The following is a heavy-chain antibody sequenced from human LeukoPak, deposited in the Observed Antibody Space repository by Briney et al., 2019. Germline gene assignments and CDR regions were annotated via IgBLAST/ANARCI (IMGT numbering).Heavy chain of an antibody. V-gene: IGHV3-7*01. Sequence: QPGGSLRLSCAASGFTFSNYWMTWVRQAPGKGLEWVAHINQDGSKEYYMDSVKARFTISRDNAKNSLSLQMNSLRAEDTSVYYCVRDGGVSGYDLLDYWGQGTLVTLSS. CDR3: VRDGGVSGYDLLDY. J-gene: IGHJ4*02. D-gene: IGHD5-12*01. CDR1: GFTFSNYW. CDR2: INQDGSKE.